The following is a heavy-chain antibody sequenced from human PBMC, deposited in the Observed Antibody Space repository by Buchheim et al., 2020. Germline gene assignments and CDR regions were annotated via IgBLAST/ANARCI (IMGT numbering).Heavy chain of an antibody. V-gene: IGHV1-69*01. J-gene: IGHJ6*04. D-gene: IGHD5-12*01. CDR3: ARGTNSGYEVGYGMDV. CDR2: LIPIFGTA. Sequence: QVQLVQSGAEVKKPGSSVKVSCKASGGTFSSYAISWVRQAPGQGLEWMGGLIPIFGTAHYDQKFQGRVTINADESTSTAYMELSSLRSEDTGVYDCARGTNSGYEVGYGMDVWGKGTT. CDR1: GGTFSSYA.